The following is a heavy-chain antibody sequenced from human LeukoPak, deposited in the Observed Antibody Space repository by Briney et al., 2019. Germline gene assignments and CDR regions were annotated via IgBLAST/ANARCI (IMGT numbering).Heavy chain of an antibody. CDR1: GYSISSGYY. V-gene: IGHV4-38-2*02. CDR2: IYHSGST. CDR3: ARDPDGSGSYPHHAFDI. Sequence: PSETLSLTCTVSGYSISSGYYWGWIRQPPGKGLEWIGSIYHSGSTYYNPSLKSRVTISVDTSKNQFSLKLSSVTAADTAVYYCARDPDGSGSYPHHAFDIWGQGTMVTVSS. D-gene: IGHD3-10*01. J-gene: IGHJ3*02.